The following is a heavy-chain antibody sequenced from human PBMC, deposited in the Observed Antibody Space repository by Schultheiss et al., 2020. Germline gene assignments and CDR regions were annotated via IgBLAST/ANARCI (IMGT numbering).Heavy chain of an antibody. D-gene: IGHD3-10*01. V-gene: IGHV1-18*01. CDR3: ARDGNYYGSGNLRYYYYGMDV. J-gene: IGHJ6*02. Sequence: ASVKVSCKASGYTFTSYGISWVRQAPGQGLEWMGWISAYNGNTNYAQKLQGRVTMTTDTSTSTGYMELRSLRSDDTAVYYCARDGNYYGSGNLRYYYYGMDVWGQGTTVTVAS. CDR1: GYTFTSYG. CDR2: ISAYNGNT.